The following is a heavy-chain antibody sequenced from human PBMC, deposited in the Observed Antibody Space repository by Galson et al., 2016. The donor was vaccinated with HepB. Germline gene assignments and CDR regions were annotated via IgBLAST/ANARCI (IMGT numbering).Heavy chain of an antibody. CDR2: IWTDGSNK. CDR1: AFTFSNYG. V-gene: IGHV3-33*06. CDR3: AKSKGGVWSYYFDY. Sequence: SLRLSCAASAFTFSNYGMHWVRQAPGKGLEWVAGIWTDGSNKYYGDSVKGRFTISRDNSKNTLYLQMNSLRAEDTAVYYCAKSKGGVWSYYFDYWGQGTLVTVS. D-gene: IGHD6-19*01. J-gene: IGHJ4*02.